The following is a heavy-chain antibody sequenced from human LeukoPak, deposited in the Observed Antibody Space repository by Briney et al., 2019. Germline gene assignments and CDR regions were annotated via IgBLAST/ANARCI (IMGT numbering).Heavy chain of an antibody. CDR1: GFTFDDYA. Sequence: PGGSLRLSCAASGFTFDDYAMHGVRQAPGKGLEWVSLISGDGGSTYYADSVKGRFTISRDNSKNSLYLQMNSLRTEDTALYYCAKDWGAYYDSSGFYSGDFDYWGQGTLVTVSS. CDR3: AKDWGAYYDSSGFYSGDFDY. J-gene: IGHJ4*02. D-gene: IGHD3-22*01. CDR2: ISGDGGST. V-gene: IGHV3-43*02.